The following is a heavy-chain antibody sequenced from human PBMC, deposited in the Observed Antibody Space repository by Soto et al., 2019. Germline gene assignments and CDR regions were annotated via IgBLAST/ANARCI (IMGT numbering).Heavy chain of an antibody. J-gene: IGHJ3*02. CDR3: AKSITMIVVVITTDAFDI. D-gene: IGHD3-22*01. CDR2: ISGSGGST. V-gene: IGHV3-23*01. Sequence: EVQLLESGGGLVQPGGSLRLSCAASGFTFSSYAMSWVRQAPGKGLEWVSAISGSGGSTYYADSVKGRFTISRDNSKNTLYLQMNSLRAEDTAVYYCAKSITMIVVVITTDAFDIWGQGTMVTVSS. CDR1: GFTFSSYA.